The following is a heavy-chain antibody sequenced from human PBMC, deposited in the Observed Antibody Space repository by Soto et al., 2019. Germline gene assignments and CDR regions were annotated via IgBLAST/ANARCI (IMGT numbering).Heavy chain of an antibody. Sequence: QLQLQESGPGLVKPSETLSLTCTVSGGSSISSSYYWGWIRQPPGKGLEWIGSIYYSGSTYYNPSLKSRVTISVDTSKNQFSLKLSTVTAADTAVYYCAAIGYCSGGSCTYPDYWGQGTLVTVSS. CDR1: GGSSISSSYY. V-gene: IGHV4-39*01. J-gene: IGHJ4*02. D-gene: IGHD2-15*01. CDR2: IYYSGST. CDR3: AAIGYCSGGSCTYPDY.